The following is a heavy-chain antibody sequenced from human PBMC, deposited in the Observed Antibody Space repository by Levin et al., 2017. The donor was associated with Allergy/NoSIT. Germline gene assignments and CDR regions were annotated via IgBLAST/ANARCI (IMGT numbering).Heavy chain of an antibody. CDR3: ARDSSAWNTDYYYFDY. CDR1: EYTFTGYY. Sequence: GGSLRLSCKASEYTFTGYYIHWVRQAPGQGLEWMGWINPNSGGTNYAQKFQGRVTMTRDTSIRTAYMDLSSLRSDDTAVYYCARDSSAWNTDYYYFDYWGQGTLVTVSS. J-gene: IGHJ4*02. D-gene: IGHD6-19*01. CDR2: INPNSGGT. V-gene: IGHV1-2*02.